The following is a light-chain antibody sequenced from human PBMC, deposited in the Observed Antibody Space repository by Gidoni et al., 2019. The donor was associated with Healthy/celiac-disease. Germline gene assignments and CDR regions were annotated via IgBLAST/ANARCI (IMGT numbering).Light chain of an antibody. V-gene: IGKV1-5*03. CDR3: QQYNSYPWT. Sequence: DVQMTQSPSTLSASVGDRVTITCRASQGISSRLAWYQQKPGKAPKLLIYKASSLESGVPSRFSGSGSGTEFTLTISSLQPDDFATYYCQQYNSYPWTFXQXTKVEIK. J-gene: IGKJ1*01. CDR1: QGISSR. CDR2: KAS.